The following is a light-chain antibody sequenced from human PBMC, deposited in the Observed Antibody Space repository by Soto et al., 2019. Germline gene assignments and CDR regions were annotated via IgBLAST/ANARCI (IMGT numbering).Light chain of an antibody. CDR2: GAS. Sequence: EIVMTQSPATLSVSPGERATLSCRASQSVRSYLAWYQQKPGQAPRLLISGASTRATGIPARFSGSGSGTDFTLTISSLQSEDFAVYYCHQYNNWPKTFGQGTKVEIK. CDR3: HQYNNWPKT. CDR1: QSVRSY. V-gene: IGKV3-15*01. J-gene: IGKJ1*01.